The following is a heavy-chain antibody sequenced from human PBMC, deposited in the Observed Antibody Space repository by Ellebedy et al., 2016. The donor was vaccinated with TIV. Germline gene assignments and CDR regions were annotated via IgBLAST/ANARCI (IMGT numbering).Heavy chain of an antibody. CDR1: GFAFSTYA. CDR3: AKDRSVGGSGMMIDY. Sequence: GESLKISXAASGFAFSTYAMTWVRQAPGKGLEWVSFISVSGGSTSFADSVKGRFALSRDNSKNTLYLQMNNLRAEDTAVYYCAKDRSVGGSGMMIDYWGQGTLVTVSS. V-gene: IGHV3-23*01. CDR2: ISVSGGST. J-gene: IGHJ4*02. D-gene: IGHD6-19*01.